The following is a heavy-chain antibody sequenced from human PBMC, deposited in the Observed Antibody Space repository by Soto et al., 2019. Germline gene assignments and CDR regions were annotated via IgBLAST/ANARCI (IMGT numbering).Heavy chain of an antibody. CDR3: ARRYGGAFDI. CDR2: IYYSGST. Sequence: QVQLQESGPGLVKPSETLSLTCTVSGGSISSYYWSWIRQPPGKGLELIGYIYYSGSTNYNPSLKSRVTISVDMPKNQFSLKLRSVTAADTAVYYCARRYGGAFDIWGQGTRVTVSS. V-gene: IGHV4-59*01. J-gene: IGHJ3*02. CDR1: GGSISSYY. D-gene: IGHD4-17*01.